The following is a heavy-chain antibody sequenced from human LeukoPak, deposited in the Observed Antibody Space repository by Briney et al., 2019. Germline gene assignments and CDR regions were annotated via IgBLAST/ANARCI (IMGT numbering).Heavy chain of an antibody. D-gene: IGHD3-9*01. Sequence: GGSLRLSCAASGFTFDDYGMSWVRQAPGKGLEWVSGINWNGGSTGYADSVKGRFTISRDNSKNTLYLQMNSLRAEDTAVYYCAKDQLTGPYYFDYWGQGTLVTVSS. V-gene: IGHV3-20*04. CDR2: INWNGGST. CDR1: GFTFDDYG. J-gene: IGHJ4*02. CDR3: AKDQLTGPYYFDY.